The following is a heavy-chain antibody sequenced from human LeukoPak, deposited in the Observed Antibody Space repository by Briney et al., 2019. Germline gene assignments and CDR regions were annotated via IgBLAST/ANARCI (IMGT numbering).Heavy chain of an antibody. CDR1: GGSISSYY. CDR2: IYTSGST. J-gene: IGHJ4*02. D-gene: IGHD6-19*01. V-gene: IGHV4-4*07. Sequence: SETLSLTCTVSGGSISSYYWSWIRQPAGKGLEWIGRIYTSGSTNYNPSLKSRVTMSVDTSKNQFSLKLSSVTAADTAVYYCAINGYSSGWATLDYWGQGTLVTVSS. CDR3: AINGYSSGWATLDY.